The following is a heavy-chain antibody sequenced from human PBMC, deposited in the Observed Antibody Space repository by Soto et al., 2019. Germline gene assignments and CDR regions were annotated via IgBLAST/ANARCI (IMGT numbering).Heavy chain of an antibody. CDR1: GFSFSSYA. CDR3: ASRSARLLSLTX. CDR2: ISGSFGST. J-gene: IGHJ4*02. V-gene: IGHV3-23*01. Sequence: PGGSLRLSFVASGFSFSSYAMNWVRQAPGTGLEWVSTISGSFGSTYYAYSVQVRFTVSRDNSKNTLYLQMNSLIAEDTAVYYCASRSARLLSLTXWGPGTQVTVSX. D-gene: IGHD1-26*01.